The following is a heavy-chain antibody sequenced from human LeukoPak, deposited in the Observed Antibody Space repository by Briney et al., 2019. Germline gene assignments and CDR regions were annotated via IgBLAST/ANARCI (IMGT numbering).Heavy chain of an antibody. CDR3: AKFGGGSWYYDH. Sequence: QPGGSLRLSCAASGFTFSSYWMHWVRQAPGKGLVWVSRINSDGSSTSYADSVKGRFTISRDNSKNTLYLQMNSLRGGDTAVYYCAKFGGGSWYYDHWGQGTLVTVSS. D-gene: IGHD3-16*01. J-gene: IGHJ4*02. CDR2: INSDGSST. CDR1: GFTFSSYW. V-gene: IGHV3-74*01.